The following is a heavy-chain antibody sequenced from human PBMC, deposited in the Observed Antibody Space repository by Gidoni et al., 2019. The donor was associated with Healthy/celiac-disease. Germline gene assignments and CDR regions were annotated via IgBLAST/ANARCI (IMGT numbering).Heavy chain of an antibody. CDR2: ISSSGSTI. CDR3: ARDSKYYDFWSGYLDRNAYYYGMDV. J-gene: IGHJ6*02. D-gene: IGHD3-3*01. Sequence: EVQLVESGGGLVKPGGSRRLSCAASGFTFSSYSMNWVRQAPGKGLEWVSSISSSGSTIYYADSVKGRFTISRDNAKNSLYLQMNSLRAEDTAVYYCARDSKYYDFWSGYLDRNAYYYGMDVWGQGTTVTVSS. CDR1: GFTFSSYS. V-gene: IGHV3-21*01.